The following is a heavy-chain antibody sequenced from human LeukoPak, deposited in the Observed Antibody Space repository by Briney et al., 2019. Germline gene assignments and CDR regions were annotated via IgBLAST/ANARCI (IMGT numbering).Heavy chain of an antibody. CDR2: IRSDGSNE. J-gene: IGHJ5*02. D-gene: IGHD3-10*01. CDR1: GFTFSSYG. Sequence: PGGSLRLSCAASGFTFSSYGMHWVRQAPGKGLEWVAFIRSDGSNEYYADSVKGRLTISRDNSKNTLYLQMNSLRAEDTAVYHCAKDYSKTSYYGSGTYYRPNWFDPWGQGTLVTVSS. V-gene: IGHV3-30*02. CDR3: AKDYSKTSYYGSGTYYRPNWFDP.